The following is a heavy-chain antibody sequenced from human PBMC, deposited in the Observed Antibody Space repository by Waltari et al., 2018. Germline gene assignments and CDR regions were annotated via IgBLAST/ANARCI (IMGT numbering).Heavy chain of an antibody. V-gene: IGHV4-38-2*01. Sequence: QVQLQESGPGLVKPSETLSLTCAVSGYSISRGYYWGWIRQPPGKGLEWIGSIYHSGSTYYNPSLKSRVTISVDTSKNQFSLKLSSVTAADTAVYYCARRGVGLPIDYWGQGTLVTVSS. D-gene: IGHD3-10*01. J-gene: IGHJ4*02. CDR3: ARRGVGLPIDY. CDR1: GYSISRGYY. CDR2: IYHSGST.